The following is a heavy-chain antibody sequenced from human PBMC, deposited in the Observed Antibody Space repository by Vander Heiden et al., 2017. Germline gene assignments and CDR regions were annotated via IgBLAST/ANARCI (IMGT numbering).Heavy chain of an antibody. J-gene: IGHJ4*02. D-gene: IGHD2-8*01. Sequence: EVQLVQSGAEVKKPGESLKISCKGSGYSVPAYWIGWVRQMPGKGLEWMGKMYPGDSDTRYSPSFEGQVTMSADKSSSTAYLQWSSLKASDTAIYYCVRRTGYCNNGVCYFDYWGQGTLVTVSS. CDR1: GYSVPAYW. CDR2: MYPGDSDT. V-gene: IGHV5-51*01. CDR3: VRRTGYCNNGVCYFDY.